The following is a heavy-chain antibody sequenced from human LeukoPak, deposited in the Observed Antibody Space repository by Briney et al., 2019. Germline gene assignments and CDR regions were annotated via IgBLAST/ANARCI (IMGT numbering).Heavy chain of an antibody. CDR1: GGSINTYY. J-gene: IGHJ4*02. CDR2: IYTSRST. V-gene: IGHV4-4*07. D-gene: IGHD3-10*01. CDR3: ARLFYGSGSRYFDS. Sequence: PSETLSLTCTVSGGSINTYYWSWLRQSAGKGLEWIGRIYTSRSTNYSPSLKSRVTMSVDTSENQFSLKLSSVTAADTAVYYCARLFYGSGSRYFDSWGQGTLVTVSS.